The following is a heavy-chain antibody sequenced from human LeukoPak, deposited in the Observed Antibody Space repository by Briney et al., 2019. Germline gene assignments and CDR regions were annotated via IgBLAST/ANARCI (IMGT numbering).Heavy chain of an antibody. Sequence: GGCLRLSCAASGFTVSSNEMSWVRQAPGKGLEWVSSISGGSTYYADSRKGRFTISRDNSKNTLHLQMNSLRAEDTAVYYCAKDPLRYCSSTSCYSDPWGQGTLVTVSS. CDR3: AKDPLRYCSSTSCYSDP. CDR2: ISGGST. V-gene: IGHV3-38-3*01. J-gene: IGHJ5*02. D-gene: IGHD2-2*01. CDR1: GFTVSSNE.